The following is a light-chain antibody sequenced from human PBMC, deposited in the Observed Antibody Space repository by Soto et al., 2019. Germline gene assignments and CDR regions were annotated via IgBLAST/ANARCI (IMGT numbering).Light chain of an antibody. CDR1: QGVSSD. V-gene: IGKV3-15*01. CDR3: QQYNIWPPL. CDR2: GAS. Sequence: EIVMTQSPATLSVSPGERATLSCRASQGVSSDLAWYQQKPGQAPRLLIYGASTRATGIPVRFSGSGSGTEFTLTISSLQSEDFAVYSCQQYNIWPPLFGGGTKVEIK. J-gene: IGKJ4*01.